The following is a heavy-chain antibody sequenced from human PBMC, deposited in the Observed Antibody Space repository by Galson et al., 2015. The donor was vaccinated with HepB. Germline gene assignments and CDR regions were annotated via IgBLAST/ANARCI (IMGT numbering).Heavy chain of an antibody. CDR1: EFIISSYT. J-gene: IGHJ2*01. CDR3: TRAPYDSSGFYWYFDL. D-gene: IGHD3-22*01. Sequence: SLRLSCAASEFIISSYTINWVRQAPGKALEWVSSITGGSSSEYYADSVKGRFTVSRDNARNLVYLQMDSLRADDAAMYYCTRAPYDSSGFYWYFDLWGRGTLATVSS. V-gene: IGHV3-21*06. CDR2: ITGGSSSE.